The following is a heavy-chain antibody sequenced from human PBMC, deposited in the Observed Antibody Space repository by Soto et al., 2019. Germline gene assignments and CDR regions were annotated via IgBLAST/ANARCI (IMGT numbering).Heavy chain of an antibody. V-gene: IGHV5-10-1*01. CDR3: ARKRVVPAATYYYYGMDV. D-gene: IGHD2-2*01. J-gene: IGHJ6*02. Sequence: GESLKISCNGSGYSFTSYWISWVRQMPGKGLEWMGRIDPSDSYTNYSPSFQGHVTISADKSISTAYLQWSSLKASDTAMYYCARKRVVPAATYYYYGMDVWGQGTTVTVSS. CDR1: GYSFTSYW. CDR2: IDPSDSYT.